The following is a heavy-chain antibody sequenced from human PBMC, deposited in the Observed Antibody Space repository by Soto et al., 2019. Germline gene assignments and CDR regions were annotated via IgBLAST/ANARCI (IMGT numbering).Heavy chain of an antibody. CDR1: GYTFTGYY. D-gene: IGHD2-8*01. Sequence: QVQLVQSGAEVKKPGASVKVSCKASGYTFTGYYMHWVRQAPGQGLEWMGWINPNSGGTNYAQKFQGWVTMTRETSISTAYMELSRLRSDDTAVYYCARGPPVLMVYLQQLVPYYGMDVWGQGTTVTVSS. CDR3: ARGPPVLMVYLQQLVPYYGMDV. J-gene: IGHJ6*02. CDR2: INPNSGGT. V-gene: IGHV1-2*04.